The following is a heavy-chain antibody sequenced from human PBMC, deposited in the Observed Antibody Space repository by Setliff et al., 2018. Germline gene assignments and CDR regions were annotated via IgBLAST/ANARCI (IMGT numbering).Heavy chain of an antibody. CDR3: ARVLVLGYNWFDP. J-gene: IGHJ5*02. CDR1: GDSITSTSHF. D-gene: IGHD3-10*01. CDR2: IYYTGST. V-gene: IGHV4-39*01. Sequence: SETLSLTCNVSGDSITSTSHFWAWIRQSPGKGLEWIADIYYTGSTNYNPSLKSRVTLSIDTSKNQFSLRLMSVTTTDTAVYYCARVLVLGYNWFDPWGQGTLVTVSS.